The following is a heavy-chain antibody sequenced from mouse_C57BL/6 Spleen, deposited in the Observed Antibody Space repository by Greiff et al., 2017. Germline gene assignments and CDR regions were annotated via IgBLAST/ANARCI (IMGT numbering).Heavy chain of an antibody. CDR2: IRNKDNNHAT. CDR3: TRRFDY. Sequence: EVMLVESGGGLVQPGGSMKLSCAASGFTFSDAWMDWVRQSPEKGLEWVAEIRNKDNNHATYYAESVKGRFTISRDDSKSSVYLQMNSLRAEDTGIYYCTRRFDYWGQGTTLTVSS. V-gene: IGHV6-6*01. CDR1: GFTFSDAW. J-gene: IGHJ2*01.